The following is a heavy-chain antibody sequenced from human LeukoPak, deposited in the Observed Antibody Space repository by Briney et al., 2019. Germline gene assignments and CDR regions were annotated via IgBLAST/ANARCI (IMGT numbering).Heavy chain of an antibody. CDR1: GHLVNSNR. Sequence: GGSLTLSCAASGHLVNSNRMSGVRPATGKGLEGVSVLYSGGNTYFAESVKGRFTISRDNSKNTLYLQMNSLGAEDTAMYYCAKCYGDCVRYLDYWGQGTLVTVSS. CDR2: LYSGGNT. D-gene: IGHD4-17*01. J-gene: IGHJ4*02. CDR3: AKCYGDCVRYLDY. V-gene: IGHV3-53*01.